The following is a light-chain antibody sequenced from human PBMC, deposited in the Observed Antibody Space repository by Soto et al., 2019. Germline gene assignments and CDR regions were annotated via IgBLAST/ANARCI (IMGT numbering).Light chain of an antibody. J-gene: IGLJ2*01. Sequence: QSALTQPASVSGSPGQSITISCTGTSSDVGGYNFVSWYQHHPGKAPKLMVYAVTNRPSGVSNRFSGSKSGSTASLTISGLRAHDEADYYCTSYTSSSTLVFGGGTQLTVL. V-gene: IGLV2-14*01. CDR3: TSYTSSSTLV. CDR1: SSDVGGYNF. CDR2: AVT.